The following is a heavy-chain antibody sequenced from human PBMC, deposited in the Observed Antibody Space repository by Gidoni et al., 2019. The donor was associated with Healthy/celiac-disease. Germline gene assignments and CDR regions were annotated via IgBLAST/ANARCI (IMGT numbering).Heavy chain of an antibody. D-gene: IGHD3-10*01. Sequence: EVQLVESGGGLVKPGGSLRLPCAASGCIFSNAWMGWVRQAPGKGLGWVGRIKSKTGCGTTDYAAPLKGRFTISRNDSKNTLYLQMNSLKTEDTAVYYCTTASYPPYYFDYWGQGTLVTVSS. CDR3: TTASYPPYYFDY. V-gene: IGHV3-15*01. J-gene: IGHJ4*02. CDR1: GCIFSNAW. CDR2: IKSKTGCGTT.